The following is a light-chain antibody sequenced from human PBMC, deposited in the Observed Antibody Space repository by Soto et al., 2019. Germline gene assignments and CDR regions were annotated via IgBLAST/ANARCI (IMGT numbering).Light chain of an antibody. Sequence: EVVMTQSSSTLPVSPGESATLSCRASQRVSSNLAWYQQKPGQAPRLLIYSASTRATGIPSRFSGSGSGTEFTLTISSLQSEDFAVYYCQQYNNWPVFGQGTKVDIK. CDR3: QQYNNWPV. CDR1: QRVSSN. V-gene: IGKV3-15*01. J-gene: IGKJ1*01. CDR2: SAS.